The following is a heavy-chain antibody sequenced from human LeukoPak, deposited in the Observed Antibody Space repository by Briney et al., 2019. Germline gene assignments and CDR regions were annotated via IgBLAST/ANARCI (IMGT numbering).Heavy chain of an antibody. D-gene: IGHD6-13*01. Sequence: ASVKVSCQASGYTFTGYYMHWVRQAPGQGLEWMGWINPNSGGTNYAQKFQGRVTMTRDTSISTAYMELSRLRSDDTAVYYCARDLGEAAGTFDYWGQGTLVTVSS. CDR1: GYTFTGYY. CDR2: INPNSGGT. J-gene: IGHJ4*02. V-gene: IGHV1-2*02. CDR3: ARDLGEAAGTFDY.